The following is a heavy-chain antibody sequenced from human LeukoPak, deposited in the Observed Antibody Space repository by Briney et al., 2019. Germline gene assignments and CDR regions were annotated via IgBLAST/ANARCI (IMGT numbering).Heavy chain of an antibody. CDR1: GGSISSSSYY. D-gene: IGHD4-23*01. Sequence: SETLSLTCTVSGGSISSSSYYWGWIRQPPGKGLEWIEYIYYSGSTSYNPSLKSRVTISVDTSKNQFSLKLSSVTAADTAVYYCARLYGGNSGWFDPWGQGTLVTVSS. V-gene: IGHV4-61*05. CDR2: IYYSGST. J-gene: IGHJ5*02. CDR3: ARLYGGNSGWFDP.